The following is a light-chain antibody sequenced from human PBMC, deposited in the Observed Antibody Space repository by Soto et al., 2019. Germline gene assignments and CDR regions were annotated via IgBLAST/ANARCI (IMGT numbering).Light chain of an antibody. V-gene: IGKV1-5*01. CDR2: DAS. CDR1: QSISSR. CDR3: QQYNNYGT. Sequence: DIQMTQSPSTLSASVGDRVTITCRASQSISSRLAWYQQKPGKAPKLLIYDASSLASGVPSRFSGSGSGTEFTLTISSLQPDDFATYYCQQYNNYGTFGQGTKVEIK. J-gene: IGKJ1*01.